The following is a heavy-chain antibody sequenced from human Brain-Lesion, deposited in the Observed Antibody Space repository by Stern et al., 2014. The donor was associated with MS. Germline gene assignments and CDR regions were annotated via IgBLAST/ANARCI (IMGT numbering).Heavy chain of an antibody. J-gene: IGHJ4*02. CDR1: GFTFSNYW. V-gene: IGHV3-7*01. CDR3: GKRSGEWDWNDLDPGIIDS. CDR2: IKQDATEK. Sequence: EMQLVESGGGLAQPGGSLRLSCAASGFTFSNYWMTWVRQAPGQGLEWVANIKQDATEKYYVDSVKGRFTISRDNAENSLYLEMNSLRAEDTAVYYCGKRSGEWDWNDLDPGIIDSWGQGTLVTVSS. D-gene: IGHD1-1*01.